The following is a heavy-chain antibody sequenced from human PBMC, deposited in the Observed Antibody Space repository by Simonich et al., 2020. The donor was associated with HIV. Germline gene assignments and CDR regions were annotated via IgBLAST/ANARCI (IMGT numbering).Heavy chain of an antibody. J-gene: IGHJ6*03. D-gene: IGHD4-17*01. CDR1: GGSFSGYY. CDR2: INHSGST. Sequence: QVQLQQWGAGLLKPSETLSLTCAVYGGSFSGYYWSWIRQPPGKGLEWIGEINHSGSTNYNPSLTSRVNISVDTSKNQFSLKLSSVTAADTAVYYCAREPGDDYGDYLPLYYYYMDVWGKGTTVTVSS. CDR3: AREPGDDYGDYLPLYYYYMDV. V-gene: IGHV4-34*01.